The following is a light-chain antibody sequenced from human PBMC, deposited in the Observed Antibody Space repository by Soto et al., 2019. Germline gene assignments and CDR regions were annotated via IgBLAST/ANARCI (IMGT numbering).Light chain of an antibody. J-gene: IGKJ2*01. CDR2: DTS. Sequence: EIVLTQSPATLSLSPGERATVSCRASQSVGGSSLAWYQQRPGQAPRLLIYDTSKRATGIPDRFSGSGSGTDFTLTISRLEPEDFAVYHCQQYDDSATFGQGTKVDIK. CDR1: QSVGGSS. V-gene: IGKV3-20*01. CDR3: QQYDDSAT.